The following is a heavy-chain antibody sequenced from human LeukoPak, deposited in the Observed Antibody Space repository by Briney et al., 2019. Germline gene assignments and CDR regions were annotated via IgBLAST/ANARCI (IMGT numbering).Heavy chain of an antibody. J-gene: IGHJ4*02. CDR3: ARGRVTMVRGKLDY. CDR1: GGSISSYY. D-gene: IGHD3-10*01. V-gene: IGHV4-4*07. Sequence: SETLSLTCTVSGGSISSYYWSWIRQPAGKGLEWIGRIYTSGSTNYNPSLKSRVTISVDTSKNQFSLKLSSVTAADTAVYYCARGRVTMVRGKLDYWGQGTLVTVSS. CDR2: IYTSGST.